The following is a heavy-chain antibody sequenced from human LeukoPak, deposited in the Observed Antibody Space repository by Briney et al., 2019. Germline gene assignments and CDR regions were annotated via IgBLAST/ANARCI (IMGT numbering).Heavy chain of an antibody. V-gene: IGHV4-39*02. CDR2: IYYSGST. D-gene: IGHD1-26*01. J-gene: IGHJ6*03. CDR1: GGSISSSSYY. CDR3: ARDLNSGSYYYYYYYMDV. Sequence: PSETLSLTCTVSGGSISSSSYYWGWIRQPPGKGLEWIGSIYYSGSTYYNPSLKSRVTISVDTSKNQFSLKLSSVTAADTAVYYCARDLNSGSYYYYYYYMDVWGKGTTVTVSS.